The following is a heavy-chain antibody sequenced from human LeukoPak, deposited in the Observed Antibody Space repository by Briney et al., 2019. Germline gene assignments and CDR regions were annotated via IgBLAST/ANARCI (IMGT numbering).Heavy chain of an antibody. CDR2: IDPKRGGT. J-gene: IGHJ4*02. CDR3: ATSIEAEIWYFDY. D-gene: IGHD1-14*01. V-gene: IGHV1-2*02. CDR1: GYTFTGYC. Sequence: ASVKVSCKASGYTFTGYCMHWLRQAPGQGLEWMGWIDPKRGGTNYAQKFQGRVTMSRDTSISTAYMEVSRLRSDDTAVYYCATSIEAEIWYFDYWGQGTLVTVSS.